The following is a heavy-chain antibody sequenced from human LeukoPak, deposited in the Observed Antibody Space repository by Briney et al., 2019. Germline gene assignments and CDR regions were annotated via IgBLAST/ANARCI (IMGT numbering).Heavy chain of an antibody. CDR2: ISAYNVNT. CDR3: ARQWLYCSSTSCYTRRDAFDI. CDR1: GYTFTSYG. V-gene: IGHV1-18*01. Sequence: ASVKVSCKASGYTFTSYGISWVRQAPGQGLEGMGWISAYNVNTNYAQKLQGRVTMTTDTSTSTAYMELRSLRSDDTAVYYCARQWLYCSSTSCYTRRDAFDIWGQGTMVTVSS. D-gene: IGHD2-2*02. J-gene: IGHJ3*02.